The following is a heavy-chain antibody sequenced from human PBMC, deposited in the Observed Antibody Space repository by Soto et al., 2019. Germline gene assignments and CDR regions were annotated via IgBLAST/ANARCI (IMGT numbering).Heavy chain of an antibody. CDR2: ISGSGGST. Sequence: PGGSLSLSCAASGFTFSSYAMSWVRQAPGKGLEWVSAISGSGGSTYYADSVKGRFTISRDNSKNTLYLQMNSLRAEDAAVYYCAKDLGMVMGRFLEWLLAYAFDIWGQGTMVTVSS. D-gene: IGHD3-3*01. CDR1: GFTFSSYA. J-gene: IGHJ3*02. CDR3: AKDLGMVMGRFLEWLLAYAFDI. V-gene: IGHV3-23*01.